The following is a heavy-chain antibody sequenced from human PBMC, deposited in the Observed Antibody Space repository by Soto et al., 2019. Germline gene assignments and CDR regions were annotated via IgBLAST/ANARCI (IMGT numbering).Heavy chain of an antibody. Sequence: ASVKVSCKACGGTFSSYAISWVRQAPGQGLEWMGGIIPIFGTANYAQKFQGRVTITADESTSTAYMELSSLRSEDTAVYYCARDLLPISSGGRDAFDIWGQGTMVTVSS. V-gene: IGHV1-69*13. CDR1: GGTFSSYA. J-gene: IGHJ3*02. D-gene: IGHD3-3*02. CDR3: ARDLLPISSGGRDAFDI. CDR2: IIPIFGTA.